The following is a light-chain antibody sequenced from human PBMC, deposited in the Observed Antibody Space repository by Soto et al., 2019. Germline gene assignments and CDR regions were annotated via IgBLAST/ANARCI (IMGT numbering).Light chain of an antibody. J-gene: IGKJ5*01. CDR2: AAS. CDR1: QSISSY. V-gene: IGKV1-39*01. CDR3: QQSYSTPGP. Sequence: DIQMTQSPSSLSSSVGDRVTITFRASQSISSYLNWYQQKPGKAPKLLIYAASSLQSGVPSRFSGSGSGTDFTLTISSLQPEDFATYYCQQSYSTPGPFGQGTRLEIK.